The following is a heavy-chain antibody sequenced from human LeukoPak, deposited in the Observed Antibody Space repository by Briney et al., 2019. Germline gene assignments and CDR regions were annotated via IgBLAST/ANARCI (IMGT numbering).Heavy chain of an antibody. CDR2: INTNTGNP. D-gene: IGHD5-18*01. V-gene: IGHV7-4-1*02. J-gene: IGHJ4*02. CDR1: GYTFTSCA. Sequence: GASVKVSCKASGYTFTSCAMNWVRQAPGQGLEWMGWINTNTGNPTYAQGFTGRFVFSLDTSVSTAYLQISSLKAEDTAVYYCASVDTAMVTDHWGQGTLVTVSS. CDR3: ASVDTAMVTDH.